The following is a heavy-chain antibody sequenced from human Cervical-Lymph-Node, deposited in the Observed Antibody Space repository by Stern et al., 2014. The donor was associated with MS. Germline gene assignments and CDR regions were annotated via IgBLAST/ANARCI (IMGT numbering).Heavy chain of an antibody. CDR2: LIPILGTA. CDR3: ARDSTIFGVDHYYYGMDV. V-gene: IGHV1-69*01. D-gene: IGHD3-3*01. CDR1: GGTFSSYA. Sequence: VQLVQSGAEVKKPGSSVKVSCKASGGTFSSYAISWVRQAPGQGLEWMGGLIPILGTANHAQKFQCRITITADESTSTAYMELSSLRSEDTAVYYCARDSTIFGVDHYYYGMDVWGQGTTVTVSS. J-gene: IGHJ6*02.